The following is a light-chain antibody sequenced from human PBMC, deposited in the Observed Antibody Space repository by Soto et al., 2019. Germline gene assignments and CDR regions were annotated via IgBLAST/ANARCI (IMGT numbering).Light chain of an antibody. Sequence: EIVLTQSPGTLSLSPGERATLSCRASQRISNSYLAWYQQKPGQAPRLLLYDASSRATGIPDRVSVSGSGSDFTLTISRLEPEDCAVYYCQQYARPPFAFGQGTKVEIK. V-gene: IGKV3-20*01. CDR3: QQYARPPFA. CDR2: DAS. CDR1: QRISNSY. J-gene: IGKJ2*01.